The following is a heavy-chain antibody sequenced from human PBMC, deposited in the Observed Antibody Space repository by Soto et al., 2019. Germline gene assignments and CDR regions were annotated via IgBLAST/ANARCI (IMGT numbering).Heavy chain of an antibody. J-gene: IGHJ6*02. V-gene: IGHV3-53*01. CDR1: GFTVSSNY. CDR2: IYSGGST. CDR3: ARGGGSYGGYYYYGMDV. D-gene: IGHD1-26*01. Sequence: GGSLRLSCAASGFTVSSNYMGWVRQAPGKGLEWVSVIYSGGSTYYADSVKGRFTISRDNSKNTLYLQMNSLRAEDTAVYYCARGGGSYGGYYYYGMDVWGQGTTVTVSS.